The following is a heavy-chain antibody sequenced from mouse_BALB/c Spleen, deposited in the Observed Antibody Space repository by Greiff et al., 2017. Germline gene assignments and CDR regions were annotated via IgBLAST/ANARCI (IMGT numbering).Heavy chain of an antibody. Sequence: VKLMESGAELARPGASVKMSCKASGYTFTSYTMHWVKQRPGQGLEWIGYINPSSGYTNYNQKFKDKATLTADKSSSTAYMQLSSLTSEDSAVYYCARIPYGNSAWFAYWGQGTLVTVSA. CDR2: INPSSGYT. D-gene: IGHD2-10*02. CDR1: GYTFTSYT. V-gene: IGHV1-4*01. CDR3: ARIPYGNSAWFAY. J-gene: IGHJ3*01.